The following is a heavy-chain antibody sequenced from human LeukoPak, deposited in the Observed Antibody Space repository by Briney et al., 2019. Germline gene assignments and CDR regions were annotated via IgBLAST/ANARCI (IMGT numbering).Heavy chain of an antibody. Sequence: GASVKVSCKASGYTFTSYGISWVRQAPGQGLEWMGWIRGFNGNAIYAQKFQGRVTMTTDTSTSTAYMELRSLRSDDTAVYYCARDLGLGCGWWDDAFDIWGQGTMVTVSS. D-gene: IGHD2-21*01. V-gene: IGHV1-18*01. CDR1: GYTFTSYG. CDR2: IRGFNGNA. CDR3: ARDLGLGCGWWDDAFDI. J-gene: IGHJ3*02.